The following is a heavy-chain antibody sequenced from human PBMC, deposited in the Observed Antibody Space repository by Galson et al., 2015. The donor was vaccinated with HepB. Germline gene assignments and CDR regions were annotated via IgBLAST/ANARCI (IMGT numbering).Heavy chain of an antibody. J-gene: IGHJ3*02. CDR1: GGTFSSYA. D-gene: IGHD4-17*01. V-gene: IGHV1-69*13. CDR3: ARDRRDYGDYVDAFDI. CDR2: IIPIFGTA. Sequence: SVKVSCKASGGTFSSYAISWVRQAPGQGLEWMGGIIPIFGTANYAQKFQGRVTITADESTSTAYMELSSLRSEDTAVYYCARDRRDYGDYVDAFDIWGQGTMVTVSS.